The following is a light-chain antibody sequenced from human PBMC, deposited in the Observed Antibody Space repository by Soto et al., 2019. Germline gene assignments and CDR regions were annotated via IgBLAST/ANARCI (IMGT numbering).Light chain of an antibody. V-gene: IGLV1-44*01. CDR3: AAWNDSLNGYV. J-gene: IGLJ1*01. Sequence: QSVLTQPPSASGTPGQRVAFSCSGSSSNIGANTVNWYQQLPGAAPKLLIYSHSQRPSGVPDRFSGSKYGTSASLAISGLQSHDEPDYSCAAWNDSLNGYVFGTGTKGTLL. CDR1: SSNIGANT. CDR2: SHS.